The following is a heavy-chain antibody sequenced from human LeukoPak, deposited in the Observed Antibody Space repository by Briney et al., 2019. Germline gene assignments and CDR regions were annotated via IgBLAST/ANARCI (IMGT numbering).Heavy chain of an antibody. CDR3: ARDAVLYDSSGYIVFDY. CDR1: GFTFSSYW. J-gene: IGHJ4*02. V-gene: IGHV3-7*01. D-gene: IGHD3-22*01. Sequence: GGSLRLSCAASGFTFSSYWMTWVRQAPGKWLEWVANIKQDGSQKYYVDSVKGRFTISRDNARNSLYLQMNSLRAEDTAVYYCARDAVLYDSSGYIVFDYWGQGTLVTVSS. CDR2: IKQDGSQK.